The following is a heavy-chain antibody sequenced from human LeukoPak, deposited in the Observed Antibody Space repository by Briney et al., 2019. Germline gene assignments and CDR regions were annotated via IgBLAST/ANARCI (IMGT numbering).Heavy chain of an antibody. Sequence: SGPALVKPPQTLTLTRTFSGFSLSTSGMCVSWIRQPPGKALEWLARIDWDDDKYYGTSLKTRLTISKDTSKNQVVLTMTNMDPVDTATYYCARTPYYYGSGTTFYFDYWGQGTLVTVSS. D-gene: IGHD3-10*01. CDR2: IDWDDDK. V-gene: IGHV2-70*11. CDR3: ARTPYYYGSGTTFYFDY. CDR1: GFSLSTSGMC. J-gene: IGHJ4*02.